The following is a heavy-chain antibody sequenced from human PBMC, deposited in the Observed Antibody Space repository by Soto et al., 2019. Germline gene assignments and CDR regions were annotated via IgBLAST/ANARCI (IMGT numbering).Heavy chain of an antibody. Sequence: GGSLRLSCAASGFTFSSYAMTWVRQAPEKGLEWVSAITGRGTRTYYADSVKGRFTISRDNSKNTLSLQMNRLRAEDKAVYYCAKDPSRRYHDNSNQDYWGQGNMVPVYS. J-gene: IGHJ4*02. V-gene: IGHV3-23*01. CDR2: ITGRGTRT. CDR1: GFTFSSYA. CDR3: AKDPSRRYHDNSNQDY. D-gene: IGHD3-22*01.